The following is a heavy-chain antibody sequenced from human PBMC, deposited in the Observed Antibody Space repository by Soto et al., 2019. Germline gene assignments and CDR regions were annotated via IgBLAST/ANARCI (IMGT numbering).Heavy chain of an antibody. Sequence: SQTLSLTCAISGDSVSSNSAAWNWIRQSPSRGLEWLGRTYYRSKWYNDYAVSVKSRITINPDTSKNQFSLQLNSVTPEDTAVYYCARAATDSSGWLSQTRYFDYWGQGTLVTVSS. J-gene: IGHJ4*02. CDR2: TYYRSKWYN. CDR3: ARAATDSSGWLSQTRYFDY. CDR1: GDSVSSNSAA. V-gene: IGHV6-1*01. D-gene: IGHD6-19*01.